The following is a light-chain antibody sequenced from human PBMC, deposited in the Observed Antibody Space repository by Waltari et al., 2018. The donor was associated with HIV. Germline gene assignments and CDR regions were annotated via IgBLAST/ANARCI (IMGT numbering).Light chain of an antibody. J-gene: IGLJ2*01. Sequence: QSALTQPPSVSGAPGQRVTISCTGNRSNIGAGYSVHWYQHLPGTAPKPLVYSDINRPSGVPDRVSGSKSGTSASLVITGLQAEDEADYYCQSYDSSLRASVFGGGTKLTVL. CDR2: SDI. CDR3: QSYDSSLRASV. V-gene: IGLV1-40*01. CDR1: RSNIGAGYS.